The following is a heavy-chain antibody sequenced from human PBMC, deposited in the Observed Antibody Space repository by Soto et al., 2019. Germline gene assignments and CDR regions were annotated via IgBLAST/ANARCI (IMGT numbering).Heavy chain of an antibody. V-gene: IGHV5-51*01. CDR2: IYPGDYDT. CDR1: GYIFTTYW. CDR3: ATGGYCSATRCYNFFDY. Sequence: GESLKIPCHCSGYIFTTYWIGWVRQMPGKGLEWMGIIYPGDYDTRYSPSFQGQVTISADKSITPAYLQWSSLKASDTAIYYCATGGYCSATRCYNFFDYWGQGTLVTVSS. J-gene: IGHJ4*02. D-gene: IGHD2-2*02.